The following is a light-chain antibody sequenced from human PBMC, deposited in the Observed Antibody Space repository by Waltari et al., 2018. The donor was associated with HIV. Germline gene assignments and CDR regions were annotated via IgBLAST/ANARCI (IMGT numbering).Light chain of an antibody. CDR3: QSFDSSLSSSVV. CDR2: GDT. J-gene: IGLJ2*01. CDR1: SSNIGAGYD. Sequence: GAPGQRVTISCSGSSSNIGAGYDVHWYQQRPGTAPKLLIYGDTNRPSGVPDRFSGSKSGTSASLVITGLQAEDEADYYCQSFDSSLSSSVVFGGGTKLTVL. V-gene: IGLV1-40*01.